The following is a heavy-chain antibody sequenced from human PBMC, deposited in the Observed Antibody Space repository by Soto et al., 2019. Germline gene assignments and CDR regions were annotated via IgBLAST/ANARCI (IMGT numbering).Heavy chain of an antibody. CDR2: ISGGGRPI. D-gene: IGHD6-19*01. J-gene: IGHJ4*02. CDR1: GFTFSTFS. CDR3: ARDLGWAFDS. Sequence: EVQLVESGGGWVQPGGSLRLSCAASGFTFSTFSMNWVRQAPGRGLEWISYISGGGRPISYADSVKRRFTISRDNAKNSLYLQMDSLTDEDTAVYYCARDLGWAFDSWGQGTLVTVSS. V-gene: IGHV3-48*02.